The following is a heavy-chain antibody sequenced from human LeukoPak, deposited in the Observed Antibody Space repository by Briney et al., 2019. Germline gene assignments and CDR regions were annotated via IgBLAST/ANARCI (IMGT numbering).Heavy chain of an antibody. Sequence: GSLRLSCAASGFTFSSYAMSWVRQAPGKGLEWVSGISGSGGSTYYADSVKGRFTISRDKSKNTLYLQMNSLRVEDTAVYYCARVTSGYYTADAFDIWGQGTMVTVSS. CDR2: ISGSGGST. CDR1: GFTFSSYA. CDR3: ARVTSGYYTADAFDI. D-gene: IGHD3-3*01. V-gene: IGHV3-23*01. J-gene: IGHJ3*02.